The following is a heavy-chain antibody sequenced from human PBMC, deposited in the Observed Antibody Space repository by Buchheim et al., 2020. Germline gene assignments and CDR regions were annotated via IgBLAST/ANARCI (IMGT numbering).Heavy chain of an antibody. CDR3: ARGAQHYDILTGYYPGSDY. CDR2: INPSGGST. D-gene: IGHD3-9*01. J-gene: IGHJ4*02. Sequence: QVQLVQSGAEVKKPGASVKVSCKASGYTFTSYYMHWVRQAPGQGLEWMGIINPSGGSTIYAQKFQGRVNMTRETSTSIVYMELSSLRSEDTAVYYCARGAQHYDILTGYYPGSDYWGQGTL. CDR1: GYTFTSYY. V-gene: IGHV1-46*03.